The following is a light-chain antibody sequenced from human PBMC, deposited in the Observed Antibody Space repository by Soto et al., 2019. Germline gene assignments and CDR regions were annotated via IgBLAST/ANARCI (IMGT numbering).Light chain of an antibody. J-gene: IGKJ1*01. CDR1: QSISSSY. Sequence: EIELTQSPGTLSVSAGEGGTLSCRGSQSISSSYLAWYQQKPGQSPRLLISAASIRATGIPDRFSGSGSGTDFTLTISRLEPEDFAVYYCQQYGSSPPTFGQGTKVDI. CDR3: QQYGSSPPT. CDR2: AAS. V-gene: IGKV3-20*01.